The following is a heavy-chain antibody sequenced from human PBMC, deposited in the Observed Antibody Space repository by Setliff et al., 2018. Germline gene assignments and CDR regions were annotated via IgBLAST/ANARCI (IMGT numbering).Heavy chain of an antibody. J-gene: IGHJ6*03. CDR3: ARHKSNGSGSYPSLYMDV. V-gene: IGHV4-59*08. CDR1: GASISSYY. Sequence: PSETLSLTCTVSGASISSYYWSWIRQPPGKGLEWIGYIYTSGGTNYNPSLKSRVTISVDASKNQFSLKLSSVTAADTAVYYCARHKSNGSGSYPSLYMDVWGKGIMVTVSS. CDR2: IYTSGGT. D-gene: IGHD3-10*01.